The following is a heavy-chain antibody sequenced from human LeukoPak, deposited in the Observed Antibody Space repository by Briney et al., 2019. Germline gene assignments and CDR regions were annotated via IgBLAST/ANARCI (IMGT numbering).Heavy chain of an antibody. D-gene: IGHD4-17*01. Sequence: GGSLRLSCAASGFTVSSNYMSWARQAPGKGLEWVSVIYSGGSTYYADSVKGRFTISRHNSKNTLYLQMNSLRAEDTAVYYCARATGDYVPYFDYWGQGTLVTVSS. J-gene: IGHJ4*02. CDR3: ARATGDYVPYFDY. V-gene: IGHV3-53*04. CDR2: IYSGGST. CDR1: GFTVSSNY.